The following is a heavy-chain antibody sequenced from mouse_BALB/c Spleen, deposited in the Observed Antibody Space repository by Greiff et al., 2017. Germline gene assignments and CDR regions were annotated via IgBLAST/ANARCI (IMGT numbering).Heavy chain of an antibody. CDR2: IWGDGST. J-gene: IGHJ4*01. V-gene: IGHV2-6-7*01. Sequence: VQLQESGPGLVAPSQSLSITCTVSGFSLTGYGVNWVRQPPGKGLEWLGMIWGDGSTDYNSALKSRLSISKDNSKSQVFLKMNSLQTDDTAMYYCARQGYDGHAMDYWGQGTSVTVSS. CDR1: GFSLTGYG. CDR3: ARQGYDGHAMDY. D-gene: IGHD2-2*01.